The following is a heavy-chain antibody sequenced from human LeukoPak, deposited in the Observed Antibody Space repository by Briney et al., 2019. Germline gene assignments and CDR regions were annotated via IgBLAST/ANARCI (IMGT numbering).Heavy chain of an antibody. CDR3: AKGVYGYADYALLDY. Sequence: HSGGSLRLSCAASGFTFSTYGMSWVRQAPGKGLEWVSAISSSGGSTYYADSVKGRFTISRDSSKNTLYLLMSSLRAEDTAVYYCAKGVYGYADYALLDYWGQGTLVTVSS. CDR2: ISSSGGST. D-gene: IGHD2-2*01. J-gene: IGHJ4*02. CDR1: GFTFSTYG. V-gene: IGHV3-23*01.